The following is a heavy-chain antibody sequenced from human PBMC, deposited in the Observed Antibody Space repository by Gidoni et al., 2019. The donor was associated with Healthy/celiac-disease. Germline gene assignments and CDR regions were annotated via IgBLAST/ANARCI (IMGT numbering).Heavy chain of an antibody. CDR1: GFTFSSYG. D-gene: IGHD2-2*01. CDR2: ISYDGSNK. V-gene: IGHV3-30*03. J-gene: IGHJ4*02. CDR3: ATAARYCSSTSCYAFDY. Sequence: QVQLVESGGGVVQPGRSLRLSCAASGFTFSSYGMHWVRQAPGKGLEWVAVISYDGSNKYYADSVKGRFTISRDNSKNTLYLQMNSLRAEDTAVYYCATAARYCSSTSCYAFDYWGQGTLVTVSS.